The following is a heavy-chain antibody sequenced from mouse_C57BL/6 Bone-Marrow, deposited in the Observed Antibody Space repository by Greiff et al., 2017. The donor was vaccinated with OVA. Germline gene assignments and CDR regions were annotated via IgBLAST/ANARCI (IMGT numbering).Heavy chain of an antibody. Sequence: VNLQASGAELAKPGASVKLSCQASGYTFTSYGISWVKQRTGQGLEWIGEIYPRSGNTYYNEKFKGLATLTSDKSSSTAYMELRSLTSEDAAVYYCATDGGQPDDWGQGTTLTVSS. V-gene: IGHV1-81*01. D-gene: IGHD3-3*01. CDR1: GYTFTSYG. CDR2: IYPRSGNT. J-gene: IGHJ2*01. CDR3: ATDGGQPDD.